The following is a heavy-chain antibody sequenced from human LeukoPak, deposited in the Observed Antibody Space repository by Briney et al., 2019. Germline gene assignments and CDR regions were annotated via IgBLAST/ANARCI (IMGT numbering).Heavy chain of an antibody. J-gene: IGHJ4*02. CDR2: TYYRSKWYN. V-gene: IGHV6-1*01. D-gene: IGHD6-13*01. CDR3: AREYILSWQHLVGVFDY. Sequence: SQTLSLTCAISGDSVSSNSAAWNWIRQSPSRGLEWLGRTYYRSKWYNDYATSVKSRITINPATSKNQFSLQMNSVTPEDKAVYYCAREYILSWQHLVGVFDYWGQGTPVTVSS. CDR1: GDSVSSNSAA.